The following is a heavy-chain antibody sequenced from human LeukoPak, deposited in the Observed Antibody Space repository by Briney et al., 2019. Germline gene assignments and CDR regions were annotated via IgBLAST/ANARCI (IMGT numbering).Heavy chain of an antibody. J-gene: IGHJ6*03. CDR2: IIPLFGIT. V-gene: IGHV1-69*05. CDR3: ARDMGGGYAYFYYMDV. Sequence: SVKVSCKASGGTLNNYAFSWVRQAPGQGFEWMGGIIPLFGITNYAQKFQGRVTITTDESTTTAYMELSSLRPEDTAVYYCARDMGGGYAYFYYMDVWGKGTTVTVSS. CDR1: GGTLNNYA. D-gene: IGHD3-22*01.